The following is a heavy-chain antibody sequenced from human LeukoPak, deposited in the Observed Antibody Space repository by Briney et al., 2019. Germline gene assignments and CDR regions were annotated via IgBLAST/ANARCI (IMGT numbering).Heavy chain of an antibody. CDR1: GVSISSYY. Sequence: PSETLPLTCTVSGVSISSYYWSWIRQPPRKRLAWIGYIYYSGSTSYNPSLKSRVTISVDTSKNQISLKLSSATAADTAVYYCARDLGVMVRAFDIWGQGTMVTVSS. CDR2: IYYSGST. J-gene: IGHJ3*02. CDR3: ARDLGVMVRAFDI. D-gene: IGHD5-18*01. V-gene: IGHV4-59*01.